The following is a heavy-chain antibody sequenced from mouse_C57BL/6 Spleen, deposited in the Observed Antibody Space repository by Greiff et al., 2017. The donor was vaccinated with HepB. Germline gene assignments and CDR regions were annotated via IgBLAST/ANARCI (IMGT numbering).Heavy chain of an antibody. D-gene: IGHD2-5*01. CDR1: GYTFTSYW. Sequence: QQSCKASGYTFTSYWMHWVKQRPGQGLEWIGEIDPSDSYTNYNQKFKGKSTLTVDKSSSTAYMQLSSLTSEDSAVYYCASAYYSNYGYFDVWGTGTTVTVSS. J-gene: IGHJ1*03. V-gene: IGHV1-69*01. CDR3: ASAYYSNYGYFDV. CDR2: IDPSDSYT.